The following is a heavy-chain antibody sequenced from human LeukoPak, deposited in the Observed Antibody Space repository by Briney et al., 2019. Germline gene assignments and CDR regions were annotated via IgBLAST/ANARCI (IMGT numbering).Heavy chain of an antibody. CDR3: ARVRDGYNDAYDI. CDR1: GYTFTGYY. Sequence: ASVTVSYKASGYTFTGYYIHWVRQAPGQGLEWMGIIGGSTNYAQKFQGRVTMTRDTSTSTVYMELSSLRSEDTAVYYCARVRDGYNDAYDIWGQGTMVTVHS. V-gene: IGHV1-46*01. CDR2: IGGST. J-gene: IGHJ3*02. D-gene: IGHD5-24*01.